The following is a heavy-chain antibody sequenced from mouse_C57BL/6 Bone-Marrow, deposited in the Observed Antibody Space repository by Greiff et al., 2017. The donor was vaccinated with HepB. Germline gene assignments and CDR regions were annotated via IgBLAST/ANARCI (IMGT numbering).Heavy chain of an antibody. Sequence: EVKLVESGGGLVQPGGSLSLSCAASGFTFTDYYMSWVRQPPGKALEWLGFIRNKANGYTTEYSASVKGRFTISRDNSQSILYLQMNALRAEDSATYYCARSPAGGGYYFGYWGQGTTLTVSS. J-gene: IGHJ2*01. D-gene: IGHD3-1*01. CDR1: GFTFTDYY. CDR2: IRNKANGYTT. CDR3: ARSPAGGGYYFGY. V-gene: IGHV7-3*01.